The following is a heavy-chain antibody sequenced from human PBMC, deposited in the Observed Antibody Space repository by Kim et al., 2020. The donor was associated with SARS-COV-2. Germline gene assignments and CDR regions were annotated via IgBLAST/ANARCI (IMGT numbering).Heavy chain of an antibody. CDR3: AKDTVWSLDY. J-gene: IGHJ4*02. CDR2: NK. D-gene: IGHD4-17*01. V-gene: IGHV3-30*02. Sequence: NKYVADSMKSRFTISSDHSKHTLYLQMNSLMAEDTAVYYCAKDTVWSLDYWGQGTLVTVSS.